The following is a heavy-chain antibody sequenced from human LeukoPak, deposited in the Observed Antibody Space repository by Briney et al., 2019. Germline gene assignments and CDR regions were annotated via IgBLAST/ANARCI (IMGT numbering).Heavy chain of an antibody. CDR1: GYTFTGYY. CDR3: ARDKGDSGYDAAIFDY. Sequence: ASVKVSCKASGYTFTGYYMHWVQQAPGQGLEWMGWINPNSGGTNYAQKFQGRVTMTRDTSISTAYMELSRLRSDDTAVYYCARDKGDSGYDAAIFDYWGQGTLVTVSS. J-gene: IGHJ4*02. D-gene: IGHD5-12*01. V-gene: IGHV1-2*02. CDR2: INPNSGGT.